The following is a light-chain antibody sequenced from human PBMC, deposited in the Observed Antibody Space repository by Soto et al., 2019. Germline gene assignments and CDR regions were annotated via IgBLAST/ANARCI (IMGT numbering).Light chain of an antibody. J-gene: IGKJ2*01. CDR2: GAS. V-gene: IGKV3-11*01. Sequence: EIVLTQSPATLSLSPGERATLSCRASQSVGSYLAWYQHKPGQAPRLLTYGASNRATDIPGRFSGRGSGTDFTLTISSLESGDSAVYYCQQRDKWPRTFGQGTKLEIK. CDR1: QSVGSY. CDR3: QQRDKWPRT.